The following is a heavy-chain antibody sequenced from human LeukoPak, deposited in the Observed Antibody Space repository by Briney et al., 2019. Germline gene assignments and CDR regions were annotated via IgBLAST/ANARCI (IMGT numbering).Heavy chain of an antibody. Sequence: SETLSLTCTVSGGSISSYHWSWIRQPPGKGLEWIGYIYYSGSTNYNPSLKSRVTISVDTSKNQFSLKLSSVTAADTAVYYCAREIAAADFNWFDPWGQGTLVTVSS. J-gene: IGHJ5*02. D-gene: IGHD6-13*01. CDR2: IYYSGST. V-gene: IGHV4-59*01. CDR3: AREIAAADFNWFDP. CDR1: GGSISSYH.